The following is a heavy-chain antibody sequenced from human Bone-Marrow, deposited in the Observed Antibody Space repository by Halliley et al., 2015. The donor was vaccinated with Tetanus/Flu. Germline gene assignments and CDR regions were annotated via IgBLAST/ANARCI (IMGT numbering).Heavy chain of an antibody. CDR3: TRDANRRGYAYDSFGP. D-gene: IGHD5-18*01. Sequence: QLVQSGAEVKKPGASVKVSCKTSGYTFNIYGMSWVRQAHGRGLEWLGWISTYDGDTNYAQKFQDRVTMTTETSMNTVYMELRSLTSDDPAFYFCTRDANRRGYAYDSFGPWGQGTLVTVSS. J-gene: IGHJ5*02. V-gene: IGHV1-18*04. CDR2: ISTYDGDT. CDR1: GYTFNIYG.